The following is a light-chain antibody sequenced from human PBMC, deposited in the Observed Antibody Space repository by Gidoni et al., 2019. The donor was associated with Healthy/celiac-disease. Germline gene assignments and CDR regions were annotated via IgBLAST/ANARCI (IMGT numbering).Light chain of an antibody. Sequence: DIQMTQSPSSLSASVGDRVTITCRASQSISSYLNWYQQKPGKAPKLLIYAASSLQSGVQSRFGGSGSGTDFTLTISSLQPEDFATYYCQQSYSTRWTFGQGTKVGIK. CDR3: QQSYSTRWT. CDR2: AAS. J-gene: IGKJ1*01. CDR1: QSISSY. V-gene: IGKV1-39*01.